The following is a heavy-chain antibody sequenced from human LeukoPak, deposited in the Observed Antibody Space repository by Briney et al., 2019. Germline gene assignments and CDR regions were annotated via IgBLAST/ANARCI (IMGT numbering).Heavy chain of an antibody. CDR1: GFTVSSNY. V-gene: IGHV3-53*01. CDR3: AKLKGWYGEGYFDY. CDR2: IYSGGTT. D-gene: IGHD3-10*01. Sequence: PGGSLRLSCAASGFTVSSNYMSWVRQPPGKGLEWVSVIYSGGTTFYADSVKGRSTISRDNSKNTLYLQMNSLRADDTAVYYCAKLKGWYGEGYFDYWGQGTVVTVSS. J-gene: IGHJ4*02.